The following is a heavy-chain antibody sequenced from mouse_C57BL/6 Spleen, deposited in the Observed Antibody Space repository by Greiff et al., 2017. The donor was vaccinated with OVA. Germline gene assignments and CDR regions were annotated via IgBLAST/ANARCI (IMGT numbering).Heavy chain of an antibody. Sequence: VQLKESGAELVRPGASVKLSCTASGFNIKDDYMHWVKQRPEQGLEWIGWIDPENGDTEYASKFQGKATITADTSSNTAYLQLSSLTSEDTAVYYCTSSITTVPWFAYWGQGTLVTVSA. CDR3: TSSITTVPWFAY. J-gene: IGHJ3*01. D-gene: IGHD1-1*01. CDR1: GFNIKDDY. V-gene: IGHV14-4*01. CDR2: IDPENGDT.